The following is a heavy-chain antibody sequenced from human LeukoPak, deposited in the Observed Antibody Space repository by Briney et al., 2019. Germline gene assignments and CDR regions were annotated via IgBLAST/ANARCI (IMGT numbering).Heavy chain of an antibody. D-gene: IGHD1-26*01. CDR1: GFTFSSYW. Sequence: GGSLRLSCAASGFTFSSYWMSWVRQAPGKGLEWVSFISDSGSGTYYADSVKGRFTISRDSSKNTVNLQMNSLRGEDTAVYFCARGGYHASFDYWGQGTLVTVSS. J-gene: IGHJ4*02. V-gene: IGHV3-23*01. CDR3: ARGGYHASFDY. CDR2: ISDSGSGT.